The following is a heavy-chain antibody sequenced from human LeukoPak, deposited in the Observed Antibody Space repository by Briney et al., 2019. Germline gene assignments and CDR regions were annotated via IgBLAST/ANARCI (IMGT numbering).Heavy chain of an antibody. J-gene: IGHJ4*02. CDR3: AGGPYCISTSCSQYYFDY. Sequence: SESLSLTCTVSGGSLSSYYWSWIRQPAGKGLEWIGRIYTSGSTNYNPSLKSRVTMSVDTSKNQFSLKLYSVTAADTAVYYCAGGPYCISTSCSQYYFDYWGQGTLVTVSS. CDR2: IYTSGST. V-gene: IGHV4-4*07. D-gene: IGHD2-2*01. CDR1: GGSLSSYY.